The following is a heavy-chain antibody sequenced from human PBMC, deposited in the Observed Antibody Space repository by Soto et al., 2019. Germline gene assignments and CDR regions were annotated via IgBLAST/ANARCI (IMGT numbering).Heavy chain of an antibody. Sequence: QVQLLQSGAEVKRPGASVTVSCRSSGDTFNDYYIHWVRQAPGQGLEWMGWINPNGGVTKYAQKFQGWVSMTRDTSIWTVYMQLSRLRSDDTAVYYCARESGGATATFDYYYFYMDVWGTGTTVTVSS. CDR1: GDTFNDYY. CDR2: INPNGGVT. CDR3: ARESGGATATFDYYYFYMDV. J-gene: IGHJ6*03. V-gene: IGHV1-2*04. D-gene: IGHD5-12*01.